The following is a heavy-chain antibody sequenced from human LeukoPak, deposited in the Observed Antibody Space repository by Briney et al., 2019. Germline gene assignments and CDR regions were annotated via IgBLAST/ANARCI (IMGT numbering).Heavy chain of an antibody. V-gene: IGHV1-18*01. CDR3: ARGCGYSSYCPGSY. Sequence: ASVKVSCKASGGTFSNYAISWVRQAPGQGLEWMGWISAYNGNTNYAQKLQGRVTMTTDTSTSTAYMELRSLRSDDTAVYYCARGCGYSSYCPGSYWGQGTLVTVSS. CDR1: GGTFSNYA. J-gene: IGHJ4*02. CDR2: ISAYNGNT. D-gene: IGHD5-18*01.